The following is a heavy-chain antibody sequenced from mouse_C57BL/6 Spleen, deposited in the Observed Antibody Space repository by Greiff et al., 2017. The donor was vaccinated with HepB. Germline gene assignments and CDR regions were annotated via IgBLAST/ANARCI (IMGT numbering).Heavy chain of an antibody. D-gene: IGHD1-1*01. Sequence: VQLQQSGPELVKPGASVKISCKASGYSFTSYYIHWVKQRPGQGLEWIGWIYPGSGNTKYNEKFKGKATLTADTSSSTAYMQLSSLTSEDSAVYYCARTGHYYGSSYDYWGQGTTLTVSS. CDR3: ARTGHYYGSSYDY. CDR2: IYPGSGNT. J-gene: IGHJ2*01. V-gene: IGHV1-66*01. CDR1: GYSFTSYY.